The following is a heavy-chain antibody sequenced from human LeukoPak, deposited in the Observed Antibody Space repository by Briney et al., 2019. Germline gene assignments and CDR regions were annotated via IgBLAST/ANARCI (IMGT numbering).Heavy chain of an antibody. V-gene: IGHV1-69*05. CDR1: GGTFSSYA. CDR3: ARDRGLNPRGYYYYMDV. J-gene: IGHJ6*03. CDR2: IIPIFGTA. D-gene: IGHD3-10*01. Sequence: SVKVSCKASGGTFSSYAISWVRQAPGQGLEWMGGIIPIFGTANYAQKFQGGVTITTDESTSTAYMELSSLRSEDTAVYYCARDRGLNPRGYYYYMDVWGKGTTVTVSS.